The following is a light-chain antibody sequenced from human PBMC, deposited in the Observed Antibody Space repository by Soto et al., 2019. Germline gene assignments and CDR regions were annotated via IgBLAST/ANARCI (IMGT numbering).Light chain of an antibody. J-gene: IGLJ1*01. CDR1: NIGSKS. CDR3: QVWDARSEHYV. Sequence: SYELTQPPSVSVAPGQTVRVTCGGKNIGSKSVHWYQQRPGQAPVLVVYDDSDRRSGIPERFSGSNSGSTATLTITRVEAGDEADYHCQVWDARSEHYVFGPGTKVTVL. CDR2: DDS. V-gene: IGLV3-21*02.